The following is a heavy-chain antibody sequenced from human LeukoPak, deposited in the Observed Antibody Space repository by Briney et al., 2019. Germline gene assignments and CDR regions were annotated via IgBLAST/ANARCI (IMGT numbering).Heavy chain of an antibody. J-gene: IGHJ3*02. CDR2: ISTNTGNP. D-gene: IGHD3-3*01. CDR1: GYTFTSYA. CDR3: ARGERAGYDFWSGYYMDKGDAFDI. V-gene: IGHV7-4-1*02. Sequence: ASVKVSCKASGYTFTSYAMNWVRQAPGQGLEWMGWISTNTGNPTYAQGFTGRFVFSLDTSVSTAYLQISSLKAEDTAVYYCARGERAGYDFWSGYYMDKGDAFDIWGQGTMVTVSS.